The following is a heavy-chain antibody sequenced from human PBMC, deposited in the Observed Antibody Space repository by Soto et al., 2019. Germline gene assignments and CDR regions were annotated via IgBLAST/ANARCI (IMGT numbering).Heavy chain of an antibody. D-gene: IGHD4-17*01. J-gene: IGHJ4*02. CDR2: INYSGNT. Sequence: SETLSLPCTVSGVSISSRGWNWIRQPPGKGMEWIGYINYSGNTNYNPSLKSRVTISLDTSKSQFSLKLNSVTAADTAVYYWARHETLLGDYDYWGQGTLVT. CDR1: GVSISSRG. CDR3: ARHETLLGDYDY. V-gene: IGHV4-59*08.